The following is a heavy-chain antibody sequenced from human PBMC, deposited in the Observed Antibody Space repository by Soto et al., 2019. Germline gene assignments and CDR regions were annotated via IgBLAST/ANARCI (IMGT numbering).Heavy chain of an antibody. CDR2: IYYSGST. CDR1: GGSISSSDYY. D-gene: IGHD3-10*02. J-gene: IGHJ5*02. V-gene: IGHV4-30-4*01. CDR3: ARGRVPDWFDP. Sequence: SETLSLTCTVSGGSISSSDYYWSWIRQPPGKGLEWIGYIYYSGSTYYNPSLKSRVTISVDTSKNQFSLKLSSVTAADTAVYYCARGRVPDWFDPWGQGTLVTVSS.